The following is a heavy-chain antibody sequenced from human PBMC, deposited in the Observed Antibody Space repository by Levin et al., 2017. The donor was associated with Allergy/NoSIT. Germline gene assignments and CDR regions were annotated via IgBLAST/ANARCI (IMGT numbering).Heavy chain of an antibody. J-gene: IGHJ6*03. CDR1: GYIFNEYW. CDR3: ARDRIAFWTPLRYYYMDV. V-gene: IGHV1-2*06. CDR2: INPNNGLT. D-gene: IGHD3/OR15-3a*01. Sequence: ASVKVSCKTSGYIFNEYWMHWVRQAPGQGLEWMGRINPNNGLTNYAQKLQGRITMTRDTFISTVYMELSRLRSDDTAVYYCARDRIAFWTPLRYYYMDVWGKGTTVTVS.